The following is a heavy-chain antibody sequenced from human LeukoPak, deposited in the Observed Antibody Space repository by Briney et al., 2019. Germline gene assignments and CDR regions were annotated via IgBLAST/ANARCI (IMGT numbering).Heavy chain of an antibody. D-gene: IGHD6-13*01. J-gene: IGHJ4*02. Sequence: ASVKVSCKASGYTFTGYYMHWVRQAPGQGLEWMGWINPNSGGTNYAQRIQGRVTMTTDTSTSTAYMELRSLRSDDTAVYYCARDLPYSSSWESIDYWGQGTLVTVSS. CDR3: ARDLPYSSSWESIDY. CDR1: GYTFTGYY. V-gene: IGHV1-2*02. CDR2: INPNSGGT.